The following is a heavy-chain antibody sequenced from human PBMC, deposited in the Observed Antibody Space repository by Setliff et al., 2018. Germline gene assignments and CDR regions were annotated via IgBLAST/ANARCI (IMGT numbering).Heavy chain of an antibody. CDR3: AREYYDSSGFSYGMDV. Sequence: GESLRLSCAASGFTFNGYAMNWVRQVPGKGLEWVAVISSDGNIKFHAESVKGRFTISRDNSKNTQYLQMHSLRVEDTAVYYCAREYYDSSGFSYGMDVWGQGTTVTVSS. D-gene: IGHD3-22*01. CDR1: GFTFNGYA. CDR2: ISSDGNIK. V-gene: IGHV3-30-3*01. J-gene: IGHJ6*02.